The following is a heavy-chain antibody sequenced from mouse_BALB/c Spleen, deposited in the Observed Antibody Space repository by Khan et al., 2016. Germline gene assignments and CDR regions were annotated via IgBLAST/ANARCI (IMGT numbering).Heavy chain of an antibody. Sequence: EVELVESGPGLVKPSQSLSLTCTVTGYSITSDYAWNWIRQFPGNKLEWMGYISYSGSTSYNPSLKSRISITRDTSKNQFFLQLNSVTTEDTATYYCASGTYWYFDVWGAGTTVTVSS. V-gene: IGHV3-2*02. CDR1: GYSITSDYA. J-gene: IGHJ1*01. D-gene: IGHD1-1*02. CDR3: ASGTYWYFDV. CDR2: ISYSGST.